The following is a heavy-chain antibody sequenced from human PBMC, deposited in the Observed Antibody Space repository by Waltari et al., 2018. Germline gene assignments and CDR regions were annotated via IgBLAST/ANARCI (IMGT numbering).Heavy chain of an antibody. CDR3: ARERHRLMEEGYLMALDP. CDR1: GYTFSGHR. Sequence: QVKLVQSGAEVKKPGASVKVSCRASGYTFSGHRVRLVRQAPGQELEWMGGIIGNNGHTNHAQKFQGRLIMTEDTSATTVYMELTYLTSDDTAVYYCARERHRLMEEGYLMALDPWGQGTLVTVSS. V-gene: IGHV1-18*01. J-gene: IGHJ5*02. D-gene: IGHD3-3*01. CDR2: IIGNNGHT.